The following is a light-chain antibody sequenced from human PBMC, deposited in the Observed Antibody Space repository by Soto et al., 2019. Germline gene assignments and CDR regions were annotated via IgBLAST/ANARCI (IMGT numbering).Light chain of an antibody. CDR1: QSVSSNY. Sequence: EIVLTQSPGTLSLSPGERATLSCSASQSVSSNYLAWYQQKPGQAPRPLIYGASSRATGIPDRFSGSGAGTDFPRTISRLESEDFAVYYCQQYGSSPWTFGQGTKVEI. CDR2: GAS. J-gene: IGKJ1*01. V-gene: IGKV3-20*01. CDR3: QQYGSSPWT.